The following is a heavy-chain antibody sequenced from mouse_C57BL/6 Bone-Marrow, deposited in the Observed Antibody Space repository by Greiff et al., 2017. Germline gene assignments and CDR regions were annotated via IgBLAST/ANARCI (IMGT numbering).Heavy chain of an antibody. CDR1: GFTFSSYA. D-gene: IGHD1-1*01. CDR3: ARGPYYLYAMDY. V-gene: IGHV5-4*03. J-gene: IGHJ4*01. CDR2: ISDGGSYT. Sequence: EVKLMESGGGLVKPGGSLKLSCAASGFTFSSYAMSWVRQTPEKRLEWVATISDGGSYTYYPDNVKGRFTISRDNAKNNLYLQMSHLKSEDTAMYYCARGPYYLYAMDYWGQRTPVPGSS.